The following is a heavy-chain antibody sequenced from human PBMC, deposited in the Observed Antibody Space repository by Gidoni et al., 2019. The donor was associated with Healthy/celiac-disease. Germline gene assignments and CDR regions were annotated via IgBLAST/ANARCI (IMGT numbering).Heavy chain of an antibody. CDR1: GFTFSRYG. Sequence: QVQLVESGGGVVQPGRSLRLSCASSGFTFSRYGMHWVRQAPGKGLEWVAVISYDGSNKYYADSVKCRFTISRDNSKNTLYLQMNSLRAEDTAVYYCAKDNAKAGTDYYYGMDVWGQGTTVTVSS. CDR3: AKDNAKAGTDYYYGMDV. D-gene: IGHD6-19*01. CDR2: ISYDGSNK. J-gene: IGHJ6*02. V-gene: IGHV3-30*18.